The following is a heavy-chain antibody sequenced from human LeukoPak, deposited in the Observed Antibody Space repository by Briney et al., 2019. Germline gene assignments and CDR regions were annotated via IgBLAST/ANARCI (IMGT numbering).Heavy chain of an antibody. CDR2: ISGSGGST. CDR3: AKDPTYYYGSGSYWRNYYFDY. CDR1: GFTFSSYA. J-gene: IGHJ4*02. D-gene: IGHD3-10*01. Sequence: SGGSLRLSCAASGFTFSSYAMSWVRQAPGKGLEWVSAISGSGGSTYYADSVEGRFTISRDNSKNTLYLQMNSLRAEDTAVYYCAKDPTYYYGSGSYWRNYYFDYWGQGTLVTVSS. V-gene: IGHV3-23*01.